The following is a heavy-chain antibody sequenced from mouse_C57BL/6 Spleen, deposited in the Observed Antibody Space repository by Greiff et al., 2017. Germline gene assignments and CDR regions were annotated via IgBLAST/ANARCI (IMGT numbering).Heavy chain of an antibody. CDR3: ARETVYYGYAMDY. J-gene: IGHJ4*01. Sequence: VQLQQPGTELVKPGASVKLSCKASGYTFTSYWMHWVKQRPGQGLEWIGNINPSNGGTNYNEKFKSKATLTVDKSSSTAYMQLSSLTSEDSAVYYCARETVYYGYAMDYWGQGTSVTVSS. CDR2: INPSNGGT. D-gene: IGHD2-1*01. V-gene: IGHV1-53*01. CDR1: GYTFTSYW.